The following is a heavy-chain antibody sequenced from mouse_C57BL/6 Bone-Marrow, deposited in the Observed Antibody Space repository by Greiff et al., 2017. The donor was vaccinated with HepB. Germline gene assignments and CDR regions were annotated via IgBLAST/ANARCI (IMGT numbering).Heavy chain of an antibody. D-gene: IGHD1-1*01. V-gene: IGHV14-4*01. CDR2: IDPENGDT. Sequence: VQLQQSGAELVRPGASVKLSCTASGFNIKDDYMHWVKQRPEQGLEWIGWIDPENGDTEYASKFQGKATITADTSSNTAYLQLSSLTSEDTAVYYRTAFITTVVAKFDYWGQGTTLTVSS. J-gene: IGHJ2*01. CDR3: TAFITTVVAKFDY. CDR1: GFNIKDDY.